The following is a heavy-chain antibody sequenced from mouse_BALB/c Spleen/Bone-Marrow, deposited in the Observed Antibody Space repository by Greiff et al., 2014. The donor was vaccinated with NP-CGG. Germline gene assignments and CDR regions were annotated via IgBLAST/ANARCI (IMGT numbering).Heavy chain of an antibody. V-gene: IGHV1-54*01. Sequence: VQLQQSGAELVRPGTSVKVSCKASGYAFTDYLMEWLKQRPGQGLEWIGVINPGSGSTNYNEKFKDKATLTADKSSSTAYVQLSSLTSDDSAVYFCARYDGYFDCWGQGTILTVSS. D-gene: IGHD2-3*01. J-gene: IGHJ2*01. CDR1: GYAFTDYL. CDR3: ARYDGYFDC. CDR2: INPGSGST.